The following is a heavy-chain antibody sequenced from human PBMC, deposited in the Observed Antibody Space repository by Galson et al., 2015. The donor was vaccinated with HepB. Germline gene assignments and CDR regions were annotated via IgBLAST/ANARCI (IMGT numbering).Heavy chain of an antibody. D-gene: IGHD3-10*01. CDR1: GYAFTGYY. V-gene: IGHV1-2*02. Sequence: SVKVSCKASGYAFTGYYMHWVRQAPGQGLEWMGWINPNSGGTNYAQKFQGRVTMTRDTSISTAYMELSRLRSDDAAVYYCARDPLGNMVRGASTFDTWGQGTLVTVSS. CDR2: INPNSGGT. J-gene: IGHJ5*02. CDR3: ARDPLGNMVRGASTFDT.